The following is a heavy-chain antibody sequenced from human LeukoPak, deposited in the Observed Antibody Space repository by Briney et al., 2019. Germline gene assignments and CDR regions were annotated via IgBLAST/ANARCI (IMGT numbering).Heavy chain of an antibody. CDR3: AHTGSAHGDDWFDP. CDR1: GFSLNTNGVG. D-gene: IGHD7-27*01. V-gene: IGHV2-5*02. CDR2: ISRDDDK. Sequence: SGPTLVNPTETLTLTCTFSGFSLNTNGVGVGWIRQPPGKALEWLALISRDDDKRYSPSPKSRLTITKDTSKNQVALTLANLDPVDTATYYCAHTGSAHGDDWFDPWGQGTLVTVSS. J-gene: IGHJ5*02.